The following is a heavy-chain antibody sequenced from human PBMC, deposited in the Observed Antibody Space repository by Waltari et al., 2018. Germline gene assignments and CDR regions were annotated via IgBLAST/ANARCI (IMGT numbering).Heavy chain of an antibody. J-gene: IGHJ6*02. V-gene: IGHV3-74*01. CDR3: ARVATKTYSSPVPGRPYYYGMDV. D-gene: IGHD3-22*01. CDR2: ISSDGSST. CDR1: GFTFSRYW. Sequence: EEQLVESGGGLAQPGESLRLSCPASGFTFSRYWMDWVPPAPGRGLGWVSRISSDGSSTTYADSVKGRFTISRDNAKNTLYVQMNRLRAEDTAVYYCARVATKTYSSPVPGRPYYYGMDVWGQGTTVTVSS.